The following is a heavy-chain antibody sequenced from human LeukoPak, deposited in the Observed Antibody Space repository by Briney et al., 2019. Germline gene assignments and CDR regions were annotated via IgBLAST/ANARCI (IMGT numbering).Heavy chain of an antibody. Sequence: SQTLSLTCTVSGGSISSSSYYWGWIRQPPGKGLEWIGSIYYSGSTYYNPSLKSRVTISVDTSKNQFSLKLSSVTAADTAVYYCARGGRGQVGAKAPPFYWGQGTLVTVSS. CDR2: IYYSGST. D-gene: IGHD1-26*01. CDR3: ARGGRGQVGAKAPPFY. CDR1: GGSISSSSYY. J-gene: IGHJ4*02. V-gene: IGHV4-39*07.